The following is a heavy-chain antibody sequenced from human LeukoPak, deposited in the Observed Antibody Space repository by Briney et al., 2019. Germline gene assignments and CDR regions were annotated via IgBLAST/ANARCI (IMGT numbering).Heavy chain of an antibody. J-gene: IGHJ5*02. CDR3: AREDWSGYWFDP. CDR2: ISAYNGNT. CDR1: GYTFTSYG. V-gene: IGHV1-18*01. D-gene: IGHD3-3*01. Sequence: ASVKVSCTASGYTFTSYGISWVRQAPGQGLEWMGWISAYNGNTNYAQKLQGRVTMTTDTSTSTAYMELRSLRSDDTAVYYCAREDWSGYWFDPWGQGTLVTVSS.